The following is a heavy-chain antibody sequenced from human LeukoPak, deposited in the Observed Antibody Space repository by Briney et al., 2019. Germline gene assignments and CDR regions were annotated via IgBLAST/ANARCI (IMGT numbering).Heavy chain of an antibody. CDR3: ARAIAAAGSNWFDP. CDR1: GYTFTNYD. CDR2: MNPNRGNT. V-gene: IGHV1-8*01. J-gene: IGHJ5*02. D-gene: IGHD6-13*01. Sequence: ASVKVSCKASGYTFTNYDMNWVRQATGQGLEGMGWMNPNRGNTGNAQKFQGRVTMTRNTSISTAYMELSSLRSEDTAVYYCARAIAAAGSNWFDPWGQGTLVTVSS.